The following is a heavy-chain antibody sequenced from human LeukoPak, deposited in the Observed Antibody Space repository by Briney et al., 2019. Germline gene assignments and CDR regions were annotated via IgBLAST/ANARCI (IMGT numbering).Heavy chain of an antibody. J-gene: IGHJ3*01. Sequence: GGSLRLSCAASGFAFSSDAMTWVRQTPGKGLEWVSTIDISGDRTSYADSVKGRFTISRDNSKNTLYLQVNSLRCEDTAVYYCAKDVSNFIGASDAWGQGTMVTVSS. CDR2: IDISGDRT. D-gene: IGHD2-8*01. V-gene: IGHV3-23*01. CDR3: AKDVSNFIGASDA. CDR1: GFAFSSDA.